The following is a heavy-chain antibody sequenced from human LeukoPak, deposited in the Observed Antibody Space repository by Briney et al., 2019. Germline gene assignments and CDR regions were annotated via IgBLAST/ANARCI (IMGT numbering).Heavy chain of an antibody. CDR2: INPNSGGT. V-gene: IGHV1-2*02. CDR3: ARSLLPADGWFDP. J-gene: IGHJ5*02. Sequence: GASVKVSCKASGYTFTGYYMHWVRQAPGQGLEWMGWINPNSGGTNYAQKFQGRVTMTRDTSISTAYMELSRLRSDDTAVYYCARSLLPADGWFDPWGQGTLVTVSS. CDR1: GYTFTGYY. D-gene: IGHD2-2*01.